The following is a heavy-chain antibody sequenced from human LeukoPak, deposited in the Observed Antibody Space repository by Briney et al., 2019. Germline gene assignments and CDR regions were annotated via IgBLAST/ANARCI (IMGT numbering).Heavy chain of an antibody. Sequence: PSETLSLTCAVYGGSFSGYYWSWIRQPPGKGLEWIGYIYYSGSTNYNPSLKSRVTISVDTSKNQFSLKLSSVTAADTAVYYCAFSGSSWAGYYYYMDVWGKGTTVTVSS. CDR3: AFSGSSWAGYYYYMDV. CDR2: IYYSGST. CDR1: GGSFSGYY. V-gene: IGHV4-59*01. D-gene: IGHD7-27*01. J-gene: IGHJ6*03.